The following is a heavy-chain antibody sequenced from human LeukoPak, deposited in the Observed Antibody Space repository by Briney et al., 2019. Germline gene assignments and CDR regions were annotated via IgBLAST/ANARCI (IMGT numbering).Heavy chain of an antibody. D-gene: IGHD1-26*01. Sequence: GGSLRLSCAASGFTFNSYAMSWVRQAPGKGLEWVSSITENGGGTYYADSVKGRFIISRDNSKNTLYLQMNSLRVDDTAIYYCTKGKVNQVGGLDCWGQGTLVTVSS. CDR3: TKGKVNQVGGLDC. J-gene: IGHJ4*02. CDR2: ITENGGGT. V-gene: IGHV3-23*01. CDR1: GFTFNSYA.